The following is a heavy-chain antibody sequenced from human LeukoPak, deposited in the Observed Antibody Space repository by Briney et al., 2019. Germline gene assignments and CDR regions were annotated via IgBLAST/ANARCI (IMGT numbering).Heavy chain of an antibody. CDR3: APFSAVTHYYFDY. J-gene: IGHJ4*02. CDR1: GFTFSSHS. CDR2: ISPDSGYI. D-gene: IGHD6-13*01. Sequence: PGGSLTLSCAASGFTFSSHSLMWVRQAPGKGLEWVSSISPDSGYIYYADSVKGRFTISRDNAENSLFLQMNSLGAEDTAVYYCAPFSAVTHYYFDYWGQGTLVTVSS. V-gene: IGHV3-21*01.